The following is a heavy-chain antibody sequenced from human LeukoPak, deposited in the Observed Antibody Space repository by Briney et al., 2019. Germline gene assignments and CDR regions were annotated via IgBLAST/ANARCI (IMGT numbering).Heavy chain of an antibody. CDR3: ARVGIAGGREYFQH. V-gene: IGHV3-30*02. J-gene: IGHJ1*01. Sequence: GGSLRLSCAASGFTLSSYGMHWVRQAPGKGLEWVAFIRYDGSNKYYADSVKGRFTISRDNSKNTLYLQMNSLRAEDTAVYYCARVGIAGGREYFQHWGQGTLVTVSS. D-gene: IGHD6-13*01. CDR2: IRYDGSNK. CDR1: GFTLSSYG.